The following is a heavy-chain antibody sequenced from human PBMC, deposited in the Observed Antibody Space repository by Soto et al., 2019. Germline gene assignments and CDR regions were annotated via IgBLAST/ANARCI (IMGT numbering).Heavy chain of an antibody. V-gene: IGHV3-15*01. D-gene: IGHD4-17*01. CDR3: TTRPPTVTTSRYYYYYMDV. Sequence: GGSLRLSCAASGFTFSNAWMSWVRQAPGKGLEWVGRIKSKTDGGTTDYAAPVKGRFTISRDDSKNTLYLQMNSLKTEDTAVYYCTTRPPTVTTSRYYYYYMDVWGKGTTVTVSS. CDR1: GFTFSNAW. CDR2: IKSKTDGGTT. J-gene: IGHJ6*03.